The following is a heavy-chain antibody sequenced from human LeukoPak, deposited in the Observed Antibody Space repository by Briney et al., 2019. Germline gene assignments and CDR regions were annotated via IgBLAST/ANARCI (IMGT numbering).Heavy chain of an antibody. CDR2: ISAYNGNT. J-gene: IGHJ6*03. CDR3: ARDEVQGDYYYYYYMDV. V-gene: IGHV1-18*01. Sequence: ASVKVSCKASGYTFTCYGISWVRQAPRQGLEGMGWISAYNGNTNYAQKLQGRVTMTTDTSTSTAYMELRSLRSDDTAVYYCARDEVQGDYYYYYYMDVWGKGTTVTVSS. D-gene: IGHD3-16*01. CDR1: GYTFTCYG.